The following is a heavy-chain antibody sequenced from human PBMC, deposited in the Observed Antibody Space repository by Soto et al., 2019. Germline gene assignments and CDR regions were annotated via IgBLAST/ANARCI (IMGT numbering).Heavy chain of an antibody. Sequence: DSVKVSCKASGYTFTDYSIHWVLQAPGQSLEWMGWIATGNGNTKYSQKFQGRVTITRDTSATTAYMELSSLTSEDTSVYYCAKGSRMWTPDYWGQGTLVTVSS. J-gene: IGHJ4*02. CDR3: AKGSRMWTPDY. D-gene: IGHD2-21*01. V-gene: IGHV1-3*04. CDR2: IATGNGNT. CDR1: GYTFTDYS.